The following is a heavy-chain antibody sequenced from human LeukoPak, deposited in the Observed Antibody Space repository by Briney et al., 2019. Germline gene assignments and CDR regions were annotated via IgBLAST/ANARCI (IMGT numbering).Heavy chain of an antibody. Sequence: GGSLRLSCAASGFTFSTYSMNWVRQAPGKGLEWVSSISSSGSFIYYADSVKGRLTISRDNARNSLCLQMNSLRAEDTAVYYCARGSGNDYWGQGTLVTVSS. CDR1: GFTFSTYS. CDR2: ISSSGSFI. V-gene: IGHV3-21*01. J-gene: IGHJ4*02. CDR3: ARGSGNDY.